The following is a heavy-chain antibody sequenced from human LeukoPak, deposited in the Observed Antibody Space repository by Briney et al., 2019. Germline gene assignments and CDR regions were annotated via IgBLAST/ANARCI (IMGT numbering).Heavy chain of an antibody. CDR3: ASTSCSGGSCYRGGWFDP. CDR1: GGSFSVYY. D-gene: IGHD2-15*01. CDR2: INHSGST. V-gene: IGHV4-34*01. Sequence: SETLSLTCAVYGGSFSVYYWSWIRHPPRKGREWIGEINHSGSTNYNPSLKSRVTISVDTSKNQCSLKLSCVTAADTAVYYCASTSCSGGSCYRGGWFDPCSQGTLVIVSS. J-gene: IGHJ5*02.